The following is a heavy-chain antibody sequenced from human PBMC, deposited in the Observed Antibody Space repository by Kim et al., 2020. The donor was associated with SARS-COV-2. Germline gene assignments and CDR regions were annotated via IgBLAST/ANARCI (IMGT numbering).Heavy chain of an antibody. CDR2: IRSKAYGGTT. J-gene: IGHJ6*02. V-gene: IGHV3-49*03. Sequence: GGSLRLSCTASGFTFGDYAMSWFRQAPGKGLEWVGFIRSKAYGGTTEYAASVKGRFTISRDDSKSIAYLQMNSLKTEDTAVYYCTSFYYGSGSLTTYYYYGMDVWGQGTTVTVSS. CDR1: GFTFGDYA. D-gene: IGHD3-10*01. CDR3: TSFYYGSGSLTTYYYYGMDV.